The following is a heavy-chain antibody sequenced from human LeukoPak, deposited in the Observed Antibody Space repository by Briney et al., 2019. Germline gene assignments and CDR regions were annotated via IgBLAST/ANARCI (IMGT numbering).Heavy chain of an antibody. Sequence: SETLSLTCTVSGASISSYYWSWIRQPPGKGLEWIGYIYYTASAKYNPSLKSRVTISVDASQNQFSLKLSSVAAADTAVYYCARGGASGYSYSWGQGTLVTVSS. J-gene: IGHJ4*02. CDR2: IYYTASA. D-gene: IGHD5-18*01. CDR3: ARGGASGYSYS. CDR1: GASISSYY. V-gene: IGHV4-59*12.